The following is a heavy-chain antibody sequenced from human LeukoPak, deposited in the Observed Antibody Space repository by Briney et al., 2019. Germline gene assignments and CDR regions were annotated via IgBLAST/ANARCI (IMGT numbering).Heavy chain of an antibody. CDR3: ARDPGYDSTFGWFDP. D-gene: IGHD3-22*01. V-gene: IGHV4-4*07. CDR2: IYTSGST. Sequence: PSETLSLTCTVSGGSISSYYWSWIRQPAGKGLEWVGRIYTSGSTNYNPSLKSRVTMSVNTSKNQFSLKLSSVTAADTAVYYCARDPGYDSTFGWFDPWGQGTLVTVSS. J-gene: IGHJ5*02. CDR1: GGSISSYY.